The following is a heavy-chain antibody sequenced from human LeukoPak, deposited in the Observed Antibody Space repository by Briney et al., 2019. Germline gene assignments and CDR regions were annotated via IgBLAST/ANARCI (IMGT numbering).Heavy chain of an antibody. CDR1: GFTFSSYA. J-gene: IGHJ6*02. V-gene: IGHV3-23*01. D-gene: IGHD4-11*01. Sequence: GGSLRLSCAASGFTFSSYAMDWVRQAPGKGLEWVSSISGSGGSTYYADSVKGRFTISRDNSKNTLYLQMNSLRAEDTAVYYCARGPQYLNYYYGMDVWGQGTTVTVSS. CDR2: ISGSGGST. CDR3: ARGPQYLNYYYGMDV.